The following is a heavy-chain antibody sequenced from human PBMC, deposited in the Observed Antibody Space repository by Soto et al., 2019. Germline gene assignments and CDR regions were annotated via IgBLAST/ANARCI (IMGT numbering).Heavy chain of an antibody. CDR3: ACSHTTVTKYYFDY. J-gene: IGHJ4*02. Sequence: PSETLSLTCTVSGGSISSGGYYWSWIRQHPGKGLEWIGYIYYSGSTYYNPSLKSRVTISVDTSKNQFSLKLSSVTAADTAVYYCACSHTTVTKYYFDYWGQGTLVTVPQ. CDR2: IYYSGST. V-gene: IGHV4-31*03. D-gene: IGHD4-17*01. CDR1: GGSISSGGYY.